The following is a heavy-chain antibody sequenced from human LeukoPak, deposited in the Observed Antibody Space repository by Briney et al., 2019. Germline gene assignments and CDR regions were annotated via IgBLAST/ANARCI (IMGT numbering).Heavy chain of an antibody. D-gene: IGHD6-6*01. CDR1: VCTCSSYA. J-gene: IGHJ4*02. Sequence: GASVTVSFTSSVCTCSSYAISWVRQAPGQGLEWVGRIIPILGIANYAQKFQGRVTITADNSTSTAYRELSSLGSEDTAVYYWAVLSSSANFDYWGQGTLVTVSS. CDR2: IIPILGIA. CDR3: AVLSSSANFDY. V-gene: IGHV1-69*04.